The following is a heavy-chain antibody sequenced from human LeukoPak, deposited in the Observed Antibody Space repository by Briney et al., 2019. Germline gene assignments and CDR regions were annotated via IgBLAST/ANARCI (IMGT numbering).Heavy chain of an antibody. CDR1: GFTFSDYY. D-gene: IGHD2-8*01. CDR2: ISSSGSTI. Sequence: NSGGSLRLSCAASGFTFSDYYMSWIRPAPGKGLEWVSYISSSGSTIYYADSVKGRFTISRDNAKNSLYLQMNSLRAEDTAVYYCASSAWGCTNGVCYWLDYWGQGTLVTVSS. V-gene: IGHV3-11*01. J-gene: IGHJ4*02. CDR3: ASSAWGCTNGVCYWLDY.